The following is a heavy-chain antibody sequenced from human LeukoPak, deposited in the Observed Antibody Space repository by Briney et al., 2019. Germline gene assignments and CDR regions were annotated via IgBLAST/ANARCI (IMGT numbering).Heavy chain of an antibody. Sequence: GGSLRLSCAASGFTFNSYWMTWVRQAPGRGLEWLANIKQDGSEQYYVDSVKGRFTISRDNAKNSLYLQMNSLRAGDTAVYYYARVGKSGSYPFDYWGQGSLVTVSS. D-gene: IGHD1-26*01. J-gene: IGHJ4*02. V-gene: IGHV3-7*05. CDR1: GFTFNSYW. CDR2: IKQDGSEQ. CDR3: ARVGKSGSYPFDY.